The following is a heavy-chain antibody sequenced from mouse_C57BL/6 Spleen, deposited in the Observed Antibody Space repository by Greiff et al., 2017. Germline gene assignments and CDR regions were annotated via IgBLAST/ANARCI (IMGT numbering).Heavy chain of an antibody. J-gene: IGHJ1*03. Sequence: EVKLMESGGGLVKPGGSLKLSCAASGFTFSDYGMHWVRQAPETGLEWVAYISSGSSTIYYADTVKGRFTISRDNAKNTLFLPMTSLRSEDTAMFYCARSSYRHWYFDVWGTGTTVTVSS. CDR1: GFTFSDYG. CDR3: ARSSYRHWYFDV. CDR2: ISSGSSTI. D-gene: IGHD1-1*01. V-gene: IGHV5-17*01.